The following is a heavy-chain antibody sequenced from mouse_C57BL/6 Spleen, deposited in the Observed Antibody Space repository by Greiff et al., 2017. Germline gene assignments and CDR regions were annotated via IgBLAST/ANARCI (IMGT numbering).Heavy chain of an antibody. CDR1: GYTFTDYE. CDR3: TSPNWDYYAMDY. D-gene: IGHD4-1*01. CDR2: IDPETGGT. J-gene: IGHJ4*01. V-gene: IGHV1-15*01. Sequence: QVQLQQSGAELVRPGASVTLSCKASGYTFTDYEMHWVKQTPVHGLEWIGAIDPETGGTAYNQKFKGKAILTADESSSTAYMELRSLTSEDSAVYYCTSPNWDYYAMDYWGQGTSVTVSS.